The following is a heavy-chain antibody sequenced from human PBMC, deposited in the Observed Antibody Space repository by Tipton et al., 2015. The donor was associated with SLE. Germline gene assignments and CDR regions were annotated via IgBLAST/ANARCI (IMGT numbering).Heavy chain of an antibody. D-gene: IGHD3-22*01. CDR3: ARGAPDYYDSSEDFDY. Sequence: SLRLSCAASGFPFSTYAMHWVRQAPGKGLEWVAVISYDGSNKYYADSVKGRFTISRDNSKNTLYLQMNSLRAEDTAVYYCARGAPDYYDSSEDFDYWGQGTLVTVSS. CDR1: GFPFSTYA. J-gene: IGHJ4*02. V-gene: IGHV3-30-3*01. CDR2: ISYDGSNK.